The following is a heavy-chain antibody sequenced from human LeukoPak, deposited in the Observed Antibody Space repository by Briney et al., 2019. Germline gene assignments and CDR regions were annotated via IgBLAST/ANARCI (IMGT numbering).Heavy chain of an antibody. CDR3: ARISKVRGVPDY. CDR1: GYTFTGYY. Sequence: ASVKVSCKASGYTFTGYYTHWVRQAPGQGLEWMGWINPNSGGTNYAQKFQGRVTMTRDTSISTAYMELSRLRSDDTAVYYCARISKVRGVPDYWGQGTLVTVSS. V-gene: IGHV1-2*02. CDR2: INPNSGGT. J-gene: IGHJ4*02. D-gene: IGHD3-10*01.